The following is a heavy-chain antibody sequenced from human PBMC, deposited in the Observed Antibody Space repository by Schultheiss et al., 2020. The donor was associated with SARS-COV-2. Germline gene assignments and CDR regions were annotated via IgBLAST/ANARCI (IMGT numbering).Heavy chain of an antibody. D-gene: IGHD3-22*01. J-gene: IGHJ6*02. CDR3: ARRRTRYYDSSGYEYYYGMDV. CDR2: IVPIFGST. V-gene: IGHV1-69*05. CDR1: GGTFSSYA. Sequence: SVKVSCKASGGTFSSYAISWVRQAPGQGLEWMGGIVPIFGSTNYAQKFQGRVTMTTDTSTSTAYMGLSSLRSEDTAVYYCARRRTRYYDSSGYEYYYGMDVWGQGTTVTVSS.